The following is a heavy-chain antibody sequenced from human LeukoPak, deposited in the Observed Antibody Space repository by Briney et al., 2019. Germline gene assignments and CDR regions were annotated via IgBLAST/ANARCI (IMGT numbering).Heavy chain of an antibody. CDR2: IYYSGST. D-gene: IGHD5-18*01. J-gene: IGHJ4*02. V-gene: IGHV4-39*07. CDR1: GGSISSSSYY. Sequence: SETLSLTCTVSGGSISSSSYYWGWIRQPPGKGLEWIGSIYYSGSTYYNPSLKSRVTISVDTSKNQFSLKLSSVTAADTAVYYCASVDTAMGIFDYWGQGTLVTVSS. CDR3: ASVDTAMGIFDY.